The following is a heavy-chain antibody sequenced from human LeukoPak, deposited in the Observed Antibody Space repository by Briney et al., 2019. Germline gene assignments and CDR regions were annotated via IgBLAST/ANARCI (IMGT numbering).Heavy chain of an antibody. J-gene: IGHJ4*02. Sequence: ASVKVSCKTSGYTFTRSPINWVRQVPGQGLEYMGWINTSTGNPTYAQGFTGRFVFSLDTSVTTAYLVISSLKAEDTAVYYCAKFRGGWYFDYWGQGTLVTVSS. CDR1: GYTFTRSP. D-gene: IGHD6-19*01. CDR3: AKFRGGWYFDY. CDR2: INTSTGNP. V-gene: IGHV7-4-1*02.